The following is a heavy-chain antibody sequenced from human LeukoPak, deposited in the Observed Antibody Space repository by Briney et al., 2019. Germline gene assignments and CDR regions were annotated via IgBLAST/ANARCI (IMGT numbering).Heavy chain of an antibody. J-gene: IGHJ4*02. CDR2: IYYSGST. Sequence: PSETLSLTCTVSGGSISSSSYYWGWIRQPPGKGLEWIGNIYYSGSTYYNPSLKSRVTISVDTSKNQFSLKLSSVTAADTAVYYCARTRLVGAPKGYFDYWGQGTLVTVSS. D-gene: IGHD1-26*01. V-gene: IGHV4-39*01. CDR3: ARTRLVGAPKGYFDY. CDR1: GGSISSSSYY.